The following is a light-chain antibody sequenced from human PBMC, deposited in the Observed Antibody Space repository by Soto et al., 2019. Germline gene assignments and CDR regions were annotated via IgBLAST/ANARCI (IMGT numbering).Light chain of an antibody. Sequence: EIVLTQSPATLSLSPGERATLSCRASQSIGLAIAWYQHKPGQAPRLLIFDASQRATGIPARFRGSGSGTDFTLSISSLEPEDFAVYYCQQRSNWPSFGPGTKVDIK. V-gene: IGKV3-11*01. CDR1: QSIGLA. J-gene: IGKJ3*01. CDR2: DAS. CDR3: QQRSNWPS.